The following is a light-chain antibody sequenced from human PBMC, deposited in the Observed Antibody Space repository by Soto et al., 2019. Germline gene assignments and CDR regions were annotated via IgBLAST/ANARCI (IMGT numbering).Light chain of an antibody. CDR3: CLYIGATTYV. V-gene: IGLV2-23*01. J-gene: IGLJ1*01. Sequence: QSALTQPASVSGSPGQSITISCTGTSGLVGSFSLVSWYQQHPGKAPKVMISEGHRRPSSVPDRFSGSTSVNSASLTISGLQADDEADYYCCLYIGATTYVFGTGTRSPS. CDR2: EGH. CDR1: SGLVGSFSL.